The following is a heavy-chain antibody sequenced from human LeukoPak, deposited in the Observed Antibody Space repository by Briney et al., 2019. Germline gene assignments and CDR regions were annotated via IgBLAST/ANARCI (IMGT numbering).Heavy chain of an antibody. CDR2: IRSKANSYAT. V-gene: IGHV3-73*01. CDR1: GFTFSGSA. D-gene: IGHD2-2*01. J-gene: IGHJ4*02. CDR3: TAIYQNFDY. Sequence: GGSLRLSCAASGFTFSGSAMHWVRQVSGKGLEWVGRIRSKANSYATAYAASVKGRFTISRDDSKNTAYLQMNSLKTEDTAVYYCTAIYQNFDYWGQGTLVTVSS.